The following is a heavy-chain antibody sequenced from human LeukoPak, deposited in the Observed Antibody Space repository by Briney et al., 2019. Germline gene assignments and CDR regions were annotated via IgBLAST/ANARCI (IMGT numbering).Heavy chain of an antibody. CDR1: GYSFISYW. CDR3: ARQFEGIAAAGTLNWFDP. J-gene: IGHJ5*02. V-gene: IGHV5-51*01. Sequence: GESLKISCKGSGYSFISYWIGWVRQMPGKGLEWMGIIYPGDSDTRYSPSFQGQVTISADKSISTAYLQWSSLKASDTAMYYCARQFEGIAAAGTLNWFDPWGQGTLVTVSS. D-gene: IGHD6-13*01. CDR2: IYPGDSDT.